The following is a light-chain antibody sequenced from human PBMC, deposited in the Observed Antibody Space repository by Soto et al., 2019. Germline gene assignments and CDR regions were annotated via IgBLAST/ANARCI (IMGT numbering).Light chain of an antibody. CDR3: QQYYSPLPT. CDR1: QSLFHNSNNKNC. CDR2: WAS. V-gene: IGKV4-1*01. J-gene: IGKJ2*01. Sequence: DIVLTQSPDSLALSLGERATINCKPSQSLFHNSNNKNCLAWYRQKPGQPPELLIYWASTREFGVPDRFSGSGFGTEFTLTLSSLQAEDVAVYYCQQYYSPLPTFGQGTRLEIK.